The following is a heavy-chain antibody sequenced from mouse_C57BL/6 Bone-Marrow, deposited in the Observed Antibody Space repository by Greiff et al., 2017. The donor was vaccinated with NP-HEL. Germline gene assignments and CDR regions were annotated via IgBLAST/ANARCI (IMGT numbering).Heavy chain of an antibody. CDR1: GFTFSSYT. J-gene: IGHJ2*01. CDR2: ISGGGGNT. Sequence: EVQLVESGGGLVKPGGSLKLSCAASGFTFSSYTMSWVRQTPEKRLEWVATISGGGGNTYYPDSVKGRFTISRDNAKNTLYLQMSSLRSEDTALYYCARHEEGPGDYRGQGTTLTVSS. V-gene: IGHV5-9*01. CDR3: ARHEEGPGDY.